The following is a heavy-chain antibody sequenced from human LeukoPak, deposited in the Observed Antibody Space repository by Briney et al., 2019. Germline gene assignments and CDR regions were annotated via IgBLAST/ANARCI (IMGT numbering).Heavy chain of an antibody. V-gene: IGHV3-7*01. J-gene: IGHJ5*02. Sequence: GGSLRLSSAASGFTFSSYWMSWVRQAPGKGLEWVANIKQDGSEKYYVDSVKGRFTISRDNAKNSLYLQMNSLRAEDTAVYYCARAQTTVTSRNWFDPWGQGTLVTVSS. CDR2: IKQDGSEK. D-gene: IGHD4-17*01. CDR1: GFTFSSYW. CDR3: ARAQTTVTSRNWFDP.